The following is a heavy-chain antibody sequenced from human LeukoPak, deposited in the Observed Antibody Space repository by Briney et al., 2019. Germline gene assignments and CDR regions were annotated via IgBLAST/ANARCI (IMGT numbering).Heavy chain of an antibody. CDR1: GFTFRSYG. V-gene: IGHV3-30*02. CDR2: IRYDGSDK. J-gene: IGHJ6*03. Sequence: GGSLRLSCAASGFTFRSYGMHWVRQAPGKGLQWVTFIRYDGSDKYYADSVKGRFTISRDNSKNTLYLQMNSLRAEATAVYYCAKTGIQLWSTSYYYYMDVWGKGTTVTVSS. D-gene: IGHD5-18*01. CDR3: AKTGIQLWSTSYYYYMDV.